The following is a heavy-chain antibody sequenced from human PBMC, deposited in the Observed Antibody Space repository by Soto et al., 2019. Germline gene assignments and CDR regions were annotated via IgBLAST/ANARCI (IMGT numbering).Heavy chain of an antibody. Sequence: GGSLRLSCAASGFTFSSYWMSWVRQAPGKGLEWVANIKQDGSEKYYVDSVKGRFTISRDNAKNSLYLQMNRLRAEDTAVYYCARVPLRYCRSTSCPNALDIWCQGTKV. J-gene: IGHJ3*02. V-gene: IGHV3-7*05. CDR1: GFTFSSYW. D-gene: IGHD2-2*01. CDR3: ARVPLRYCRSTSCPNALDI. CDR2: IKQDGSEK.